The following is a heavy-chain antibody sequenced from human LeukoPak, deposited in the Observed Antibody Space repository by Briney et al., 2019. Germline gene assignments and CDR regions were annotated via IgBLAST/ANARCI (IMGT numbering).Heavy chain of an antibody. CDR2: INHSGTT. Sequence: SETLSLTCAVYGGSFSGYYWSWIRQPPGKGLEWIGEINHSGTTNNNPSLKSRVTISVDTSKNQFSLKLNSVTAADTAVYYCARGYQLLWGGWFDPWGQGTLVTVSS. CDR1: GGSFSGYY. V-gene: IGHV4-34*01. J-gene: IGHJ5*02. CDR3: ARGYQLLWGGWFDP. D-gene: IGHD2-2*01.